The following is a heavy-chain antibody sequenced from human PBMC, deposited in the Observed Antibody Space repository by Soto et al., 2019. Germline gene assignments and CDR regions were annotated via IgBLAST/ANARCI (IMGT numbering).Heavy chain of an antibody. V-gene: IGHV1-18*01. J-gene: IGHJ6*02. CDR3: ARDMRDIVVVPAAMPGYYYYGMDV. D-gene: IGHD2-2*01. CDR2: ISAYNGNT. CDR1: GYTFTSYG. Sequence: QVQLVQSGAEVKKPGASVKVSCKASGYTFTSYGISWVRQAPGQGLEWMGWISAYNGNTNYAQKLQGRVTMTTDTSTSTAYMELRSLRSEDTAVYYCARDMRDIVVVPAAMPGYYYYGMDVWGQGTTVTVSS.